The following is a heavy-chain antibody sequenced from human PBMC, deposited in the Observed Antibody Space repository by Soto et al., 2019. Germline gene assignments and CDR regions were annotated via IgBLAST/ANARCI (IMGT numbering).Heavy chain of an antibody. CDR2: IYSGGST. V-gene: IGHV3-53*04. CDR3: ARWDTAMVYYYYYMDV. Sequence: GGSLRLSCAASGFTVSSNYMSWVRQAPGKGLEWVSVIYSGGSTYYADSVKGRFTISRHNSKNTLYLQMNSLRAEDTAVYYCARWDTAMVYYYYYMDVWGKGTTVTVSS. CDR1: GFTVSSNY. J-gene: IGHJ6*03. D-gene: IGHD5-18*01.